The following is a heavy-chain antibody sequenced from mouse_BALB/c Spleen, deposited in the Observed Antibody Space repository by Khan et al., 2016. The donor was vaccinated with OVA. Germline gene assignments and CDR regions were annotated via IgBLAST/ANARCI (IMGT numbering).Heavy chain of an antibody. J-gene: IGHJ2*01. V-gene: IGHV1-20*02. CDR1: GYSFTGYF. CDR2: INPHIGET. Sequence: VQLKASGPELVRPGASVKISCTASGYSFTGYFMNWVMQSHGKSLEWIGRINPHIGETFYNQRFKDKATLTVDESSSTAHMELRSLASEDSAVYYCTRIYRSDFDYWGQGTTLTVSS. D-gene: IGHD6-1*01. CDR3: TRIYRSDFDY.